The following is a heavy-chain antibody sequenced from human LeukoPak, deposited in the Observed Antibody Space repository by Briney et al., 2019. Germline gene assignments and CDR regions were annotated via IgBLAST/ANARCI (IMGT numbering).Heavy chain of an antibody. CDR1: GYSFTSYW. CDR2: IYPGDSDT. J-gene: IGHJ6*03. Sequence: GESLKISCKGSGYSFTSYWIGWVRQMPGKGLEWMGIIYPGDSDTRYSPSFQGQVTISADKSISTAYLQWSSLKASDTAMYYCARMLTPPVRYYYYMDVWGKGTTVTVSS. D-gene: IGHD3-16*01. V-gene: IGHV5-51*01. CDR3: ARMLTPPVRYYYYMDV.